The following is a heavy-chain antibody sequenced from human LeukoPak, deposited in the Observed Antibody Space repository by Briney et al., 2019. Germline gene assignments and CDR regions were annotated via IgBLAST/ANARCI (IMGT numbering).Heavy chain of an antibody. D-gene: IGHD3-3*01. CDR2: INPNSGGT. V-gene: IGHV1-2*02. CDR1: GYTFTGYY. J-gene: IGHJ4*02. CDR3: ARGFGGDLRFYYFDY. Sequence: ASVKVSCKASGYTFTGYYMHWVRQAPGQGLEWMGWINPNSGGTNYAQKFQGRVTMTRDTSISTAYMELSRLRSDDTAVYYCARGFGGDLRFYYFDYWGRGTLVTVSS.